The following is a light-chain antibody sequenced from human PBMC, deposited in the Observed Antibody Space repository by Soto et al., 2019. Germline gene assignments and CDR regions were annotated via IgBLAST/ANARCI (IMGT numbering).Light chain of an antibody. CDR3: QKYDYAPLT. J-gene: IGKJ4*01. CDR2: AAY. V-gene: IGKV1-27*01. CDR1: QDISTY. Sequence: DIQMTQAPSSLSASVGDRVTITCRARQDISTYLAWYQQKPGKVPKLLISAAYTLQSGIPPRFSGSGSGTDFTLTISSLQPEDVATYYCQKYDYAPLTFGGGTKVEIK.